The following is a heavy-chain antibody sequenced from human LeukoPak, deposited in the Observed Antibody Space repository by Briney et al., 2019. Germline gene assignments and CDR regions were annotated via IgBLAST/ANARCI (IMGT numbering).Heavy chain of an antibody. Sequence: SGPALVKPTQTLTQTCTFSGFSLSTSGMRVSWIRQPPGKAMEWLARIDWDDDKFYSTSLKTRLTISKDTSKNQVVLTMTNMDPVDTATYYCARVRCGGDCYPDYWGQGTLVTVSS. CDR2: IDWDDDK. CDR3: ARVRCGGDCYPDY. CDR1: GFSLSTSGMR. D-gene: IGHD2-21*02. V-gene: IGHV2-70*04. J-gene: IGHJ4*02.